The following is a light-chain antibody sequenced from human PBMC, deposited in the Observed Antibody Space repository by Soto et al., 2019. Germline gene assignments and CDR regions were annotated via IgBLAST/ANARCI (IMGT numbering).Light chain of an antibody. V-gene: IGKV3-15*01. CDR2: GAS. CDR3: QQYNNWPPST. Sequence: EIVMTHSPATLAVSPCERAALSCSAGQSVSILLAWYQQKPGQAPRLLIYGASTRATGIPARFSGSGSGTEFTLTISSLQSEDFAVYYCQQYNNWPPSTFGQGTKVDI. CDR1: QSVSIL. J-gene: IGKJ1*01.